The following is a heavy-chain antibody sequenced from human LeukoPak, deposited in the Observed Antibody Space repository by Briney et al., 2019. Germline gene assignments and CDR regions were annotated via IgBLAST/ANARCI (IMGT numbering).Heavy chain of an antibody. CDR1: GFTFSTFP. V-gene: IGHV3-64D*06. J-gene: IGHJ4*02. CDR2: ISANGDIT. Sequence: PGGSLRLSCSASGFTFSTFPMHWVRRAPGKGLEYVSGISANGDITNYANSVKGRFTISRDNPKNTLYLQLSSLRGEDTAVYYCAKGGIAAAGTSGYWGQGTLVTVSS. CDR3: AKGGIAAAGTSGY. D-gene: IGHD6-13*01.